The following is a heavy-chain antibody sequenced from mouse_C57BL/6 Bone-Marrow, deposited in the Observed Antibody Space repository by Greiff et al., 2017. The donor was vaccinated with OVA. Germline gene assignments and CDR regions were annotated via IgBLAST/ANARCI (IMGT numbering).Heavy chain of an antibody. D-gene: IGHD2-12*01. CDR3: ARDRYDVGMDY. CDR1: GFTFSDYY. CDR2: INYDGSST. J-gene: IGHJ4*01. V-gene: IGHV5-16*01. Sequence: DVHLVESEGGLVQPGSSMKLSCTASGFTFSDYYMAWVRQVPEKGLEWVANINYDGSSTYYLDSLKSRFIISRDNAKNILYLQMSSLKSEDTATYYCARDRYDVGMDYWGQGTSVTVSS.